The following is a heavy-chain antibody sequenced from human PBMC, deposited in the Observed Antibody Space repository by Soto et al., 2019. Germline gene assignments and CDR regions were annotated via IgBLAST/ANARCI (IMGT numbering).Heavy chain of an antibody. CDR2: ISGSGGST. Sequence: GSLRLSCAASGFTFSSYAMSWVRQAPGKGLEWVSAISGSGGSTYYADSVKGRFTISRDNSKNTLYLQMNSLRAEDTAVYYCAKLGPGGVYYYDSSGYYPRHFDYWGQGTLVTVSS. CDR1: GFTFSSYA. D-gene: IGHD3-22*01. J-gene: IGHJ4*02. V-gene: IGHV3-23*01. CDR3: AKLGPGGVYYYDSSGYYPRHFDY.